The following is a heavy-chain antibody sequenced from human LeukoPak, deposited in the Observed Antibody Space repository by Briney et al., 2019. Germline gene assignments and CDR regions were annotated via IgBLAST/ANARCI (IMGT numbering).Heavy chain of an antibody. V-gene: IGHV3-23*01. CDR3: AKALRLTYYYDSSGYPDAFDI. CDR2: ISGSGGST. Sequence: GGSLRLSCAASGFTFSSYAMSWVRQAPGKGLEWVSAISGSGGSTYYADSVKGRFTISRDNSKNTLYLQMNSLRAEDTAVYYCAKALRLTYYYDSSGYPDAFDIWGQGTMVTVSS. D-gene: IGHD3-22*01. J-gene: IGHJ3*02. CDR1: GFTFSSYA.